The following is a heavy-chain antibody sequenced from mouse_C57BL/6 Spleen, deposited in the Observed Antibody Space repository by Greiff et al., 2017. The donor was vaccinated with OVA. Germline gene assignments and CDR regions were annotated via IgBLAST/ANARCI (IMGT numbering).Heavy chain of an antibody. CDR1: GYSFTGYF. J-gene: IGHJ4*01. Sequence: EVKLQQSGPELVKPGASVKISCKASGYSFTGYFMNWVKQSHGKSLEWIGRINPYNGDTLSNQKFKGKATLTVDKSSSTAHMELLSLTSEDFAVYYCARDYYGSSYVLYAMDYWGQGTSVTVSS. D-gene: IGHD1-1*01. CDR2: INPYNGDT. V-gene: IGHV1-37*01. CDR3: ARDYYGSSYVLYAMDY.